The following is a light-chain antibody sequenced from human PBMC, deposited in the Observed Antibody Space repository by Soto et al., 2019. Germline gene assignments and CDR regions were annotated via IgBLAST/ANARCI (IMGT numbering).Light chain of an antibody. Sequence: ENALTQSPGTLSLSPGERATLSCRASQSVSSYSLAWYQQKPGQAPRLVMYGTSNRATGIPDRFSGSGSGTDFTLTISRLEPEDFAVYYCQQYDSSPRTFGQGTKVDIK. CDR1: QSVSSYS. J-gene: IGKJ1*01. V-gene: IGKV3-20*01. CDR2: GTS. CDR3: QQYDSSPRT.